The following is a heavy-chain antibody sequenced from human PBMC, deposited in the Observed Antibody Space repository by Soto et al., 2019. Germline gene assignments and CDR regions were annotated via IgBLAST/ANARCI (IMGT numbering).Heavy chain of an antibody. CDR3: AKVRGRFGSSWFWWGMDV. CDR1: GFTFSSYG. J-gene: IGHJ6*02. V-gene: IGHV3-30*18. Sequence: GGSLRLSCAASGFTFSSYGMHWVRQAPGKGLEWVAVISYDGSNKYYADSVKGRFTISRDNSKNTLYLQMNSLRAEDTAVYYCAKVRGRFGSSWFWWGMDVWGQGTTVTVSS. CDR2: ISYDGSNK. D-gene: IGHD6-13*01.